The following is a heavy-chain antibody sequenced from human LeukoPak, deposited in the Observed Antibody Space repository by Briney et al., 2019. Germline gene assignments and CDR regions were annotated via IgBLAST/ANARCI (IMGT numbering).Heavy chain of an antibody. V-gene: IGHV3-11*01. D-gene: IGHD3-10*01. Sequence: GGSLRLSCAASGFTFSDYYMSWIRQAPGKGLEWLSYISSSGNTIYHADSVKGRSTISRDNAKSSLYLQMNSLRAEDTAVYYCARGSLFGSIIKDRGVMDAFDIWGQGTMVTVSS. CDR3: ARGSLFGSIIKDRGVMDAFDI. J-gene: IGHJ3*02. CDR1: GFTFSDYY. CDR2: ISSSGNTI.